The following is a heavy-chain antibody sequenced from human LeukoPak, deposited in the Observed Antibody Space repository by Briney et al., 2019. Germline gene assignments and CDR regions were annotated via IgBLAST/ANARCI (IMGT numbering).Heavy chain of an antibody. J-gene: IGHJ4*02. Sequence: GGSLRLSCAASGFAFSDYYMNWIRQAPGKGLECVSYIRGSASTIYYADSVKGRFTISRDNAKNTLYLQMNSLRAEDTAVYYCARGAIAGANFDYWGQGTLVTVSS. V-gene: IGHV3-11*04. CDR1: GFAFSDYY. CDR2: IRGSASTI. D-gene: IGHD1-26*01. CDR3: ARGAIAGANFDY.